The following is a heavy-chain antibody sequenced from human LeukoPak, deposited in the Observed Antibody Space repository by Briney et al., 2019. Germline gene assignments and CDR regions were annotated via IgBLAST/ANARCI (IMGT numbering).Heavy chain of an antibody. V-gene: IGHV3-66*01. Sequence: GGSLRLSCAASGFTVSSNDMSWVRQAPGKGLEWVSLIYNSGSTYYADSVKGRFTISRDNSKNTLYLQMNTLRVEDTAVYYCAKVGAAPDLLINVWGQGTLVTVSS. CDR3: AKVGAAPDLLINV. CDR1: GFTVSSND. CDR2: IYNSGST. J-gene: IGHJ1*01. D-gene: IGHD1-26*01.